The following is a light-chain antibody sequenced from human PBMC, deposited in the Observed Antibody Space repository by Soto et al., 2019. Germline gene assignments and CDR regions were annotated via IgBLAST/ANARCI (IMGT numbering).Light chain of an antibody. CDR2: GAS. CDR1: QSIRFDY. V-gene: IGKV3-20*01. J-gene: IGKJ1*01. Sequence: IVLTQSPGTLSLSPGERATLSCRASQSIRFDYLAWYQLKPGQAPRLLIHGASSRATGIPDRFSGSGSGTDFTLTIDRLEPEDFAVYYCLQYRWFPWTFGQGTKVEIK. CDR3: LQYRWFPWT.